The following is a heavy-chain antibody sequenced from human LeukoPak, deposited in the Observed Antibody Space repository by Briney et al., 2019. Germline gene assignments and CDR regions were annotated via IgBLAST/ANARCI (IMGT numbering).Heavy chain of an antibody. D-gene: IGHD3-10*01. CDR1: GGSFSGYY. J-gene: IGHJ3*02. CDR3: ARDRDYSNAFDI. CDR2: INRSGST. V-gene: IGHV4-34*01. Sequence: SETLSLTCAVYGGSFSGYYWSWIRQPPGKGLEWIGEINRSGSTNYNPSLKSRVTISVDTSKNQFSLKLSSVTAADTAVYYCARDRDYSNAFDIWGQGTMVTVSS.